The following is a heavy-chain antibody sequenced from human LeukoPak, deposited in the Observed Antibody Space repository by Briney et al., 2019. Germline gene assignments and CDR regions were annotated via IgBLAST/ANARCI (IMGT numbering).Heavy chain of an antibody. V-gene: IGHV3-23*01. D-gene: IGHD2-2*01. J-gene: IGHJ4*02. Sequence: PGGSLRLSCAASGFTFSSYAMSWVRQAPGKGLEWVSAISGSGGSTYYADSVKGRFTISRDNSKNTLYLQMNSLRAEDTAVYYCASLVGYCSSTSCPSADYWGQGTLVTVSS. CDR1: GFTFSSYA. CDR2: ISGSGGST. CDR3: ASLVGYCSSTSCPSADY.